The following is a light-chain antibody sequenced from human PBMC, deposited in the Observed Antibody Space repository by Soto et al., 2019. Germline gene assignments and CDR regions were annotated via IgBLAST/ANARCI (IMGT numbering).Light chain of an antibody. Sequence: EIVLTQSPATLSLSPGERATLSCRASQSVSSSLAWYQQKPGQAPRLLIYDASNRATGIPARFSGSGSGTDFTLTISSLEPEDFAVYYCQQRSNWPPGTFGGGTKVDIK. CDR2: DAS. V-gene: IGKV3-11*01. CDR3: QQRSNWPPGT. CDR1: QSVSSS. J-gene: IGKJ4*01.